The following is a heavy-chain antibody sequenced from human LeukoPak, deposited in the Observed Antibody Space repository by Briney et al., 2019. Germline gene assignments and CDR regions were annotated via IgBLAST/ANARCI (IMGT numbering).Heavy chain of an antibody. Sequence: GGSLRLSCAASGFTVSSNYMSWVRQAPGKGLEWVSVIYSGGSTNYADSVKGRFTISRDNSKNTLYLQMNRLRADDTALYYCARDPGYSYGYDYWGQGTLVTVSS. CDR3: ARDPGYSYGYDY. CDR1: GFTVSSNY. CDR2: IYSGGST. D-gene: IGHD5-18*01. V-gene: IGHV3-66*01. J-gene: IGHJ4*02.